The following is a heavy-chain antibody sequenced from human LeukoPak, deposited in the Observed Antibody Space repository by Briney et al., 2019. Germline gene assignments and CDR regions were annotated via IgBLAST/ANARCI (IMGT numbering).Heavy chain of an antibody. CDR2: INTNTGNP. V-gene: IGHV7-4-1*02. Sequence: ASVKVSCTASGYTLTNYALNWVRQAPGQGLEWMGWINTNTGNPTYAQGFTGRFVFSLDTSVNTAYLQISSLKAEDTAIYYCARVQEYCSTTSCYPHYWGQGTLVTVSS. CDR1: GYTLTNYA. D-gene: IGHD2-2*01. CDR3: ARVQEYCSTTSCYPHY. J-gene: IGHJ4*02.